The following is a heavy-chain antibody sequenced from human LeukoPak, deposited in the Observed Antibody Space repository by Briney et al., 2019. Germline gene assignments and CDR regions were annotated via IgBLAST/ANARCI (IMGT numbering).Heavy chain of an antibody. Sequence: GGSLRLSCAASGFTFSSYSMNWVRQAPGKGLEWVSSISSSSSYIYYADSVRGRFAISRDNAKNSLYLQMNSLRAEDTAVYYCARALVRESDCWGQGTLVTVSS. CDR3: ARALVRESDC. CDR2: ISSSSSYI. J-gene: IGHJ4*02. V-gene: IGHV3-21*01. CDR1: GFTFSSYS. D-gene: IGHD3-10*01.